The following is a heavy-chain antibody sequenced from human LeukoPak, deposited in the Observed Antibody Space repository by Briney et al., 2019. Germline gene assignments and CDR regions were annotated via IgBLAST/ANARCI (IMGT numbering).Heavy chain of an antibody. V-gene: IGHV3-20*04. Sequence: GGSLTLSCAASGFSFDDYGMSWLRQVPGKGLEWVSGINWTGNSSAYGDSVKGRFTISRDSAKKSLYLQMNSLRAEDTALYYCARGDVDYYDSRGYSPLDYWGQGTLVTVSS. CDR3: ARGDVDYYDSRGYSPLDY. D-gene: IGHD3-22*01. CDR1: GFSFDDYG. J-gene: IGHJ4*02. CDR2: INWTGNSS.